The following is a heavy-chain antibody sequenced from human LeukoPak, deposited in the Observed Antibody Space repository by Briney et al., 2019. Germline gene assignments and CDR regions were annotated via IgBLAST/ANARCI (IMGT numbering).Heavy chain of an antibody. V-gene: IGHV3-21*01. Sequence: PGGTLRLSSVASGFPSTSYSMTWARQAPRQGLEWISSISSSSSYIYYATPVKGRFTISRDNAKNSLYLQMNSLRAEDTAVYYCERIEDQLGTTLYYYYYMDGWGKGSTVTVSS. CDR2: ISSSSSYI. CDR1: GFPSTSYS. CDR3: ERIEDQLGTTLYYYYYMDG. J-gene: IGHJ6*03. D-gene: IGHD2/OR15-2a*01.